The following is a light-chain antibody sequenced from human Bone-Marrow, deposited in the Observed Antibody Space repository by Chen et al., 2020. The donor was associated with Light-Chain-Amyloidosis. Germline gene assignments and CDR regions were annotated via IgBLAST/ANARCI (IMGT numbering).Light chain of an antibody. CDR1: RRISTSH. V-gene: IGKV3-20*01. Sequence: EIVLTQSPGTLSLSAGVRATLSCRDSRRISTSHLAWYQQKPGQAPRLLMYAASKRATGIPDRFSGSGYETDFTLTISRLEPEDFAMYYCHQYGNTPPYSFGQGTKLEIK. CDR2: AAS. J-gene: IGKJ2*03. CDR3: HQYGNTPPYS.